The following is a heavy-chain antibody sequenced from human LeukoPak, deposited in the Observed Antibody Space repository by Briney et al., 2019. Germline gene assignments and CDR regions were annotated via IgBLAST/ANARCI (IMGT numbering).Heavy chain of an antibody. J-gene: IGHJ4*02. V-gene: IGHV3-23*01. CDR1: GLALSSYA. CDR2: FGGSGGSA. Sequence: PGGSLRLSCVASGLALSSYAMTWVGQAPGKGVKCISAFGGSGGSAYFADPVRSRVTISRDNSKNTLYPQMNSVTAEDKAVYYCANTRNSRGAYWGQGTLVTVSS. CDR3: ANTRNSRGAY. D-gene: IGHD2/OR15-2a*01.